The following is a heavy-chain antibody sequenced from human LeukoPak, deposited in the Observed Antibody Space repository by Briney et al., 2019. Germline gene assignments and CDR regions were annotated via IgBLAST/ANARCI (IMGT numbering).Heavy chain of an antibody. D-gene: IGHD3/OR15-3a*01. Sequence: SETLSLTCTVSGGSISPYYWSWIRQTPGKGLEWIGYILYSGTTTNYNPSLKSRVTISVDTSKNQFSLKLSSVTAADTAVYYCARVGDWDDLVYWGQGTLVTVSS. CDR2: ILYSGTTT. V-gene: IGHV4-59*01. CDR1: GGSISPYY. CDR3: ARVGDWDDLVY. J-gene: IGHJ4*02.